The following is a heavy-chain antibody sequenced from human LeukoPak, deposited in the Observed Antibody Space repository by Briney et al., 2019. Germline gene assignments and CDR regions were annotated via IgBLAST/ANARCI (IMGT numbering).Heavy chain of an antibody. CDR1: GFTFSSHW. Sequence: GGSLRLSCAASGFTFSSHWMHWVRQAPGKGLVCVARIKSDGTYRDYGDSVRGRFTISRDNAKDTLYLQMNSLRAEDTAVYYCIRDDRSYGVDYWGQGTPVTVSS. V-gene: IGHV3-74*01. J-gene: IGHJ4*02. CDR3: IRDDRSYGVDY. D-gene: IGHD4-17*01. CDR2: IKSDGTYR.